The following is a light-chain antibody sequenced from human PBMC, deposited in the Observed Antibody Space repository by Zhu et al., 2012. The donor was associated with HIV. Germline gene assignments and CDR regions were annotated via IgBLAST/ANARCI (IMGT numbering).Light chain of an antibody. J-gene: IGKJ4*01. CDR2: GAS. V-gene: IGKV1-9*01. Sequence: DIQLTQSPSFLSASVGDRVTITCRASQGISNHQKAGKAPKLLIYGASIVQTGVPSRFSGSGSGTEFTLTISSLQPEDFATYFCQHLTLYPTFGGGSRVEIK. CDR1: QGIS. CDR3: QHLTLYPT.